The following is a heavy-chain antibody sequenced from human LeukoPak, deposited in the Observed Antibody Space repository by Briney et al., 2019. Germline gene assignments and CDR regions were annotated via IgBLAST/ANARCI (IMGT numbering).Heavy chain of an antibody. CDR1: GGTFSSYA. CDR3: ARGVRGYSGYDSYYYNMDV. D-gene: IGHD5-12*01. V-gene: IGHV1-69*05. Sequence: SVKVSCKASGGTFSSYAISWVRQAPGQGLEWMGGIIPIFGKANYAQKFQGRVTITTDESTSTAYRELSSLRSEDTTVYYCARGVRGYSGYDSYYYNMDVWGKGTTVTVSS. CDR2: IIPIFGKA. J-gene: IGHJ6*03.